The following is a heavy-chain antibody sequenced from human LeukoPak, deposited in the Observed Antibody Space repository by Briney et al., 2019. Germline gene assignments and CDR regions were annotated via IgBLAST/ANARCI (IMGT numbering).Heavy chain of an antibody. V-gene: IGHV1-8*01. CDR1: GYTFTSYD. Sequence: ASVKVSCKASGYTFTSYDINWVRQATGQGLEWMGWMNPNSGNTGYAQKFQGRVTMTTDTSTSTAYMELRSLRSDDTAVYYCARVGRWFGELPFDYWGQGTLVTVSS. J-gene: IGHJ4*02. CDR2: MNPNSGNT. CDR3: ARVGRWFGELPFDY. D-gene: IGHD3-10*01.